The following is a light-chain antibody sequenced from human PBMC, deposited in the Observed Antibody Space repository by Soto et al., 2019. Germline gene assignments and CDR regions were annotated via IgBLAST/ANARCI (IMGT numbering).Light chain of an antibody. CDR2: DAS. CDR3: QQYDRWPVT. V-gene: IGKV3D-15*01. CDR1: QSVSSSY. J-gene: IGKJ4*01. Sequence: EIVMTQSPGTLSVSPGERATLSCRASQSVSSSYLAWYQQKPGQPPRLLIYDASNRATGIPARFSGSGSGTEFTLTIDRLQSADFAVYYCQQYDRWPVTFGGGTKVDIK.